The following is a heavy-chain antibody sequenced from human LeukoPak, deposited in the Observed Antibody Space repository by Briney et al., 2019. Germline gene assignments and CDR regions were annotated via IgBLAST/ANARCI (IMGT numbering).Heavy chain of an antibody. V-gene: IGHV3-33*01. CDR1: GFSFSTYG. D-gene: IGHD3-16*01. J-gene: IGHJ4*02. Sequence: GGSLRLSCAASGFSFSTYGMHWVRQAPGKGLEWVALIWNAGTNTYYADSVKGRFTISRDNSKNTLYLQMDSLRAEDTAVYYCAGDTPPGGDYYFDYWGQGTLVTVSS. CDR2: IWNAGTNT. CDR3: AGDTPPGGDYYFDY.